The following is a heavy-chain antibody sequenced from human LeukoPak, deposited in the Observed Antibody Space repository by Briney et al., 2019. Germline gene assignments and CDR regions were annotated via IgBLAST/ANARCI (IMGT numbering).Heavy chain of an antibody. CDR2: ISGSGGST. CDR1: GFTFSSYA. CDR3: VPAAAHLGNSFDY. D-gene: IGHD6-13*01. Sequence: GGSVRLSCAASGFTFSSYAMSWVRQAPGKGLEWVSAISGSGGSTYYADSVKGRFTISRDNSKNTLYLQMNSLRAEDTAVYYCVPAAAHLGNSFDYWGQGTLVTVSS. J-gene: IGHJ4*02. V-gene: IGHV3-23*01.